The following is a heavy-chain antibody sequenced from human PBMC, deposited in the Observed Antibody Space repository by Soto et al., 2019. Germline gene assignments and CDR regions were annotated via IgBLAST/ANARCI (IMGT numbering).Heavy chain of an antibody. J-gene: IGHJ6*02. V-gene: IGHV3-30*18. CDR3: AKGASAYYYDSSGYYRHYYYYGMDV. Sequence: GSLRLSCAASVFTFSSYGMHWVRQAPGKGLEWVAVISYDGSNKYYADSVKGRFTISRDNSKNTLYLQMNSLRAEDTAVYYCAKGASAYYYDSSGYYRHYYYYGMDVWGQGTTVTVSS. D-gene: IGHD3-22*01. CDR1: VFTFSSYG. CDR2: ISYDGSNK.